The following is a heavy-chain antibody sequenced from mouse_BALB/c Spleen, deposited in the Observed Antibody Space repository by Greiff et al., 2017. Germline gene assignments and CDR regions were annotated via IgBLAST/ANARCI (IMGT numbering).Heavy chain of an antibody. Sequence: VQLQQSGAELVKPGASVKLSCKASGYTFTSYYMYWVKQRPGQGLEWIGEINPSNGGTKFNEKFKRKATLTVDKSSSTAYMQLSSLTSEDSEVYYGTRSSWTARATSAYWGQGTLVTVSA. V-gene: IGHV1S81*02. J-gene: IGHJ3*01. D-gene: IGHD3-2*01. CDR1: GYTFTSYY. CDR3: TRSSWTARATSAY. CDR2: INPSNGGT.